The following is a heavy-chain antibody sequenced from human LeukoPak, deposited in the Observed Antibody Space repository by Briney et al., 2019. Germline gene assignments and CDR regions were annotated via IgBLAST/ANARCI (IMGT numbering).Heavy chain of an antibody. V-gene: IGHV1-24*01. CDR1: GYTLTELS. D-gene: IGHD1-26*01. CDR2: FDPEDGET. Sequence: GASVTVSFTVSGYTLTELSMHWVRQAPGKGLEWMGGFDPEDGETIYAQKFQGRVTMTEDTSTDTAYMELSSLRSEDTAVYYCATDRWELFDYWGQGTLVTVSS. CDR3: ATDRWELFDY. J-gene: IGHJ4*02.